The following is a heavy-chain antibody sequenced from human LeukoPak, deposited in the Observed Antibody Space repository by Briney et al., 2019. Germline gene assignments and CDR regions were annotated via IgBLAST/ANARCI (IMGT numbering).Heavy chain of an antibody. V-gene: IGHV3-7*04. CDR1: GFTLSRFW. CDR2: IKQDGSEK. CDR3: ARGSGHTIDY. D-gene: IGHD6-19*01. Sequence: GGSLRLSCTASGFTLSRFWMSWVRQAPGKGLEWVANIKQDGSEKYYVDSVKGRFTISRDNAKNSLYLQMNSLRVEDTAVYYCARGSGHTIDYWGQGTLVTVSS. J-gene: IGHJ4*02.